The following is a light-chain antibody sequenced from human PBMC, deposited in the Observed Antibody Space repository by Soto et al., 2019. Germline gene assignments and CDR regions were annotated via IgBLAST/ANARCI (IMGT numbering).Light chain of an antibody. V-gene: IGLV2-14*01. CDR1: IRDVVGYKH. CDR2: EVS. Sequence: QSALTQPASVAASPGQSITISCTATIRDVVGYKHVDWYQQHPVKAPKLMIFEVSNRPSGVSNRFSASKSGNTASLTISGLQAEDEADYFCSSYRYGATLVFGGGTRLTVL. J-gene: IGLJ2*01. CDR3: SSYRYGATLV.